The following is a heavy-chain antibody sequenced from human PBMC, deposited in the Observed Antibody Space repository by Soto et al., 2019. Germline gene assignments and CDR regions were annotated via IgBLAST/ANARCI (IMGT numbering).Heavy chain of an antibody. J-gene: IGHJ4*02. D-gene: IGHD3-16*01. Sequence: SETLSLTCTVSGGSIRSGSHYWSWIRQHPGKGPEWIGYIYYSGSTYYNPSLKSRITISISTSKNQFSLKLTSVTAADTAVYYCAREGGDGIDYWGQGTLVTVSS. CDR2: IYYSGST. V-gene: IGHV4-31*03. CDR3: AREGGDGIDY. CDR1: GGSIRSGSHY.